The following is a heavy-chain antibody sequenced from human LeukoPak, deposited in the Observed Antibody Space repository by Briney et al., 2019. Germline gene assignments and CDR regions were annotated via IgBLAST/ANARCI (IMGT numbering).Heavy chain of an antibody. J-gene: IGHJ6*02. CDR3: AKAQGYSYGGDYYYYTMDV. D-gene: IGHD5-18*01. CDR2: ISGNGGST. CDR1: GFSFSNCA. Sequence: GGSLRLSCAASGFSFSNCAMSWVRQAPGKGLEWVSAISGNGGSTYYADSVKGRFTISRDNSKNTLYLQMNGLRAEDTAVYYCAKAQGYSYGGDYYYYTMDVWGQGTTVTVS. V-gene: IGHV3-23*01.